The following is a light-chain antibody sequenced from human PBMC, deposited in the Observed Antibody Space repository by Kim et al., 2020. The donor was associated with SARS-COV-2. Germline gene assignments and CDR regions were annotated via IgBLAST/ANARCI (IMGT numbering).Light chain of an antibody. CDR3: QAWDSRTYVV. Sequence: SYELTQPPSVSVSPGQTASITCSGDKLGDKYACWYQQKPGQSPVLVIYQDTKRPSGIPERFSGSTSGNTATLTISGTHAMDEADYYCQAWDSRTYVVFGGGTQLTVL. CDR1: KLGDKY. CDR2: QDT. V-gene: IGLV3-1*01. J-gene: IGLJ2*01.